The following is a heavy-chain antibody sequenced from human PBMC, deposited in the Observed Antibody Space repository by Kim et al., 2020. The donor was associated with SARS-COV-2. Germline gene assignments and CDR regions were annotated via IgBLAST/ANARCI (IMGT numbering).Heavy chain of an antibody. CDR2: IVVGSGNT. J-gene: IGHJ6*02. V-gene: IGHV1-58*01. D-gene: IGHD3-10*01. Sequence: SVKVSCKASGFTFTSSAVQWVRQARGQRLEWIGWIVVGSGNTNYAQKFQERVTITRDMSTSTAYMELSSLRSEDTAVYYCAAGLLLWFPYGMDVWGQGTTVTVSS. CDR3: AAGLLLWFPYGMDV. CDR1: GFTFTSSA.